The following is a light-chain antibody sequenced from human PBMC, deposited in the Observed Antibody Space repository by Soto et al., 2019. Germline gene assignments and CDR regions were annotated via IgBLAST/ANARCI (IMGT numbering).Light chain of an antibody. CDR3: SSYTSSSTLLYV. Sequence: QSALTQPASVSGSRGQSITMSCTGTSSDDGGYNYVSWYQQHPGKAPKLMIYDVSNRPSGVSNRFSGSKSGNTASLTISGLQAEDEADYYCSSYTSSSTLLYVFGTGTKLTVL. V-gene: IGLV2-14*01. CDR1: SSDDGGYNY. CDR2: DVS. J-gene: IGLJ1*01.